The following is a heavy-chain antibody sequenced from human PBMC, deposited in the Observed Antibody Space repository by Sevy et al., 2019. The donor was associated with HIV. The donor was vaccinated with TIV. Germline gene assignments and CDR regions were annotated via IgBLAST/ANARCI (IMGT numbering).Heavy chain of an antibody. V-gene: IGHV4-30-4*01. J-gene: IGHJ4*02. CDR1: GGSISSGDYY. CDR3: ARQRASSGYFYFDS. Sequence: SETLSLTCTVSGGSISSGDYYWSWIRQPPGKGLEWIGYIFYSESTYYNPSLKSRVTISLDTSKSLFSLRLSSVTAADTAVFYCARQRASSGYFYFDSWGQGTLVTVSS. CDR2: IFYSEST. D-gene: IGHD3-22*01.